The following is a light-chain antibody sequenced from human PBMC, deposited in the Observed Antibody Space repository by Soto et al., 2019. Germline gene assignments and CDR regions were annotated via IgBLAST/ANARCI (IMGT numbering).Light chain of an antibody. J-gene: IGKJ4*01. CDR3: QQYGTSAGLT. V-gene: IGKV3-20*01. Sequence: EIVLTQSPGTLSLSPGERATLSCGASQSVSSNSLAWYQQKPGQAPRLLIYGASSRATGIPDRFSGSGYGTDFTLTISRLEPEDFAVYFCQQYGTSAGLTFGGGTKVEI. CDR1: QSVSSNS. CDR2: GAS.